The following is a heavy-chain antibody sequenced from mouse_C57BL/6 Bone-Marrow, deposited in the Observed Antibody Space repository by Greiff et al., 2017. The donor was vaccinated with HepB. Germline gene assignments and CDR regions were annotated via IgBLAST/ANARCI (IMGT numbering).Heavy chain of an antibody. CDR2: IYPRSGNT. D-gene: IGHD2-4*01. CDR3: ARYYDYDAAY. Sequence: QVQLKESGAELARPGASVKLSCKASGYTFTSYGISWVKQRTGQGLEWIGEIYPRSGNTYYNEKFKGKATLTADKSSSTAYMELRSLTSEDSAVYFCARYYDYDAAYWGQGTLVTVSA. CDR1: GYTFTSYG. V-gene: IGHV1-81*01. J-gene: IGHJ3*01.